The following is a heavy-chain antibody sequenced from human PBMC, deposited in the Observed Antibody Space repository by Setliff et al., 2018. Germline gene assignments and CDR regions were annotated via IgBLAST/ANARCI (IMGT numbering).Heavy chain of an antibody. V-gene: IGHV2-70*11. CDR2: IDWDDDK. CDR1: GFSLSTSGMC. Sequence: SGPTLVNPTQTLTLTCTFSGFSLSTSGMCVSWIRQPPGKALEWLARIDWDDDKYYSTSLKTRLTISKDTSKNQEVLTMTNMDPVDTATYYCARIRLGDYYDSSGYFDYWGQGTLVTVSS. CDR3: ARIRLGDYYDSSGYFDY. D-gene: IGHD3-22*01. J-gene: IGHJ4*02.